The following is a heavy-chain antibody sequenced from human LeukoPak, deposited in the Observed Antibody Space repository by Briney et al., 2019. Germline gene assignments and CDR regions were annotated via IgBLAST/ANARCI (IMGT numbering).Heavy chain of an antibody. V-gene: IGHV3-7*04. CDR3: ARGSENYLGGLDY. Sequence: GGSLRLSCAASGFTFSNYWMRWVRQAPGKGLEWVANIKQDGSEKYYVDSVKGRFTISRDNAKNSLYLQMNSLTAEDTAVYYCARGSENYLGGLDYWGQGTQVTVSS. D-gene: IGHD3-10*01. J-gene: IGHJ4*02. CDR2: IKQDGSEK. CDR1: GFTFSNYW.